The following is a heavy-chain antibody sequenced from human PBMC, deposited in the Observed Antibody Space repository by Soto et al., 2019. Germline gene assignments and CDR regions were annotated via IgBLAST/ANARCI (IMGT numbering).Heavy chain of an antibody. Sequence: SETLSLTCTVSGGSVSSSSYSWGWIRQSPGRGLEWIGTIYSSENTYYNPSLLSRVTISVDTSKNEFSLRLGSVTAADTAIYYCARRIVSTETFDYWGQGTLVTVSS. D-gene: IGHD5-12*01. J-gene: IGHJ4*02. V-gene: IGHV4-39*01. CDR3: ARRIVSTETFDY. CDR1: GGSVSSSSYS. CDR2: IYSSENT.